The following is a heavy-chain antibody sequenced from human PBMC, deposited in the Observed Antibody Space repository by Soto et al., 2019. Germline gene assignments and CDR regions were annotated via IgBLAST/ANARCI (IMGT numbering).Heavy chain of an antibody. CDR1: GVTVSSNY. CDR3: AREGYCSGGGCYSGMDV. J-gene: IGHJ6*02. CDR2: IYSGGST. D-gene: IGHD2-15*01. Sequence: PGGSLRLSCAASGVTVSSNYMSWVRQAPGKGLEWVSVIYSGGSTYYADSVKGRFTISRDNSKKTLYLEMNSLRAEDTAIYYCAREGYCSGGGCYSGMDVWGQGTTVTVS. V-gene: IGHV3-66*01.